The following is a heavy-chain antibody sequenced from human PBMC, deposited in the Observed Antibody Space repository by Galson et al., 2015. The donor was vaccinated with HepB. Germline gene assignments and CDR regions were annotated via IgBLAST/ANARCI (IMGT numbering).Heavy chain of an antibody. Sequence: SVKVSCKASGYTFTSYGISWVRQAPGQGLEWMGWISAYNGNTNYAQKLQGRVTMTTDTSTSTAYMELRSLRSDDTAVYYCARDHYYDSSGYPTPHDYYYYGMDVWGQGTTVTVS. CDR3: ARDHYYDSSGYPTPHDYYYYGMDV. CDR2: ISAYNGNT. J-gene: IGHJ6*02. D-gene: IGHD3-22*01. V-gene: IGHV1-18*04. CDR1: GYTFTSYG.